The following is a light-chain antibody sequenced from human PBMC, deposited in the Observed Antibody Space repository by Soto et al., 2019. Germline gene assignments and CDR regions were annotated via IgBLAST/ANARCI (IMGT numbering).Light chain of an antibody. J-gene: IGLJ2*01. V-gene: IGLV1-44*01. CDR1: SSNIGTNT. CDR3: AAWDDSLNGVV. CDR2: SND. Sequence: QSVLTPPPSASGTPGQRVTISCSGSSSNIGTNTVNWYQQLPRTSPKLLIYSNDQRPSGVPDRFSGSKSGTSASLAISGLQSADEADYYCAAWDDSLNGVVCGGGTKLTVL.